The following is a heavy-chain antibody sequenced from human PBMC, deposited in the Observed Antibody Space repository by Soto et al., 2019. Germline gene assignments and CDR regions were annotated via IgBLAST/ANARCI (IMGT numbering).Heavy chain of an antibody. V-gene: IGHV4-59*01. D-gene: IGHD6-6*01. CDR2: IYYSGST. Sequence: QVQLQESGPGLVKTSETLSLTCTASGGSISSYYWSWIRQPPGTGLEWIEYIYYSGSTNYNPSLKWRVTISVDTSKNQFSLKLSSVTAADTAVYYCARGREPSIAARPPYFDYWGQGTLVTVSS. CDR3: ARGREPSIAARPPYFDY. CDR1: GGSISSYY. J-gene: IGHJ4*02.